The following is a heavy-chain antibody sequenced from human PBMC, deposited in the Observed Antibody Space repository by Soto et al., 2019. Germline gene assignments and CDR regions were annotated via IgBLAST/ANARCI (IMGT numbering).Heavy chain of an antibody. J-gene: IGHJ6*02. V-gene: IGHV1-69*13. CDR3: ASSLAAANPDYYYYYGMDV. D-gene: IGHD6-13*01. CDR2: IIPIFGKA. Sequence: SVKVSCKASGGTFSSYAISWVRQAPGQGLEWMGGIIPIFGKANYAQKFQGRVTITADESTSTAYMELSSLRSEDTAVYYCASSLAAANPDYYYYYGMDVWGQGTTVTVSS. CDR1: GGTFSSYA.